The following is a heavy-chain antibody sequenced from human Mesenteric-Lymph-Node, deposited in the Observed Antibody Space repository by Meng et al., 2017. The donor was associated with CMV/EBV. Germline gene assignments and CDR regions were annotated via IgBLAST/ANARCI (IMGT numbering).Heavy chain of an antibody. CDR1: GFTFSNAW. Sequence: GESLKISCAASGFTFSNAWMSWVRQAPGKGLEWVGRIKSKTDGGTTDYAAPVKGRFTISRDDSKNTLYLQMNSLKTEDTAVYYCTRGSDYYDSSGYLHLDYWGQGTLVTVSS. CDR2: IKSKTDGGTT. J-gene: IGHJ4*02. D-gene: IGHD3-22*01. V-gene: IGHV3-15*01. CDR3: TRGSDYYDSSGYLHLDY.